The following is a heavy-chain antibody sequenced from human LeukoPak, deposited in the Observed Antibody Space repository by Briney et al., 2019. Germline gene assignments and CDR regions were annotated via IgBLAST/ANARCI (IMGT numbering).Heavy chain of an antibody. Sequence: GSLRLSCAASEFIFSNYGMNWVRQAPGKGPEWVSGISGGGGTTYYASSVKGRFTISRDNSKNTLYLQMNSLRVEDTAVYYCARDRSVDYFEYWGQGTLVTVSS. J-gene: IGHJ4*02. V-gene: IGHV3-23*01. CDR2: ISGGGGTT. CDR1: EFIFSNYG. D-gene: IGHD6-25*01. CDR3: ARDRSVDYFEY.